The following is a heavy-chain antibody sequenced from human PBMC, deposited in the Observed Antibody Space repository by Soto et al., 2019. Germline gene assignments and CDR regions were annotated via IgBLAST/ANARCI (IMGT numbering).Heavy chain of an antibody. D-gene: IGHD1-20*01. CDR1: GFGFKTYG. J-gene: IGHJ4*02. Sequence: QGQLVESGGGVVQPGRSLRLSCVASGFGFKTYGMHWVRQAPGKGLEWVAVIGFDGTNIHYSDSVRGRFSISRDNSENTVSLQMNSLRVEDTALYYCVRTACVINNCSYRGVRWGQGTLVTV. CDR2: IGFDGTNI. CDR3: VRTACVINNCSYRGVR. V-gene: IGHV3-33*01.